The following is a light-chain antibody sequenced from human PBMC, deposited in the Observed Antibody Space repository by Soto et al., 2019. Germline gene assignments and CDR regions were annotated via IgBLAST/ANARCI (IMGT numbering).Light chain of an antibody. V-gene: IGKV3-20*01. CDR3: QQYAWSPIT. J-gene: IGKJ5*01. CDR1: QSLRRN. Sequence: EIVMTQSPGTLSVSPGERATLSCRASQSLRRNLAWYQQKPGQAPRLLIYDASSRATGIPARFSGSGSGTDFTLTISRLEPEDFAVYYCQQYAWSPITFGQGTRLE. CDR2: DAS.